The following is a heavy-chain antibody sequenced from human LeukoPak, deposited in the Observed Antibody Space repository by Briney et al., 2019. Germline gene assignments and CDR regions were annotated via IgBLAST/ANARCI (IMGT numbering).Heavy chain of an antibody. Sequence: ASVKVSCKASGYTFTSYGISWVRQAPGHGLEWMGWISAYNGNTNYAQKLQGRVTMTTDTSTSTAYMELRSLRSDDTAVYYCARDLRGYSYGYYYYGMDVWGQGTTVTVSS. V-gene: IGHV1-18*01. D-gene: IGHD5-18*01. CDR3: ARDLRGYSYGYYYYGMDV. CDR1: GYTFTSYG. J-gene: IGHJ6*02. CDR2: ISAYNGNT.